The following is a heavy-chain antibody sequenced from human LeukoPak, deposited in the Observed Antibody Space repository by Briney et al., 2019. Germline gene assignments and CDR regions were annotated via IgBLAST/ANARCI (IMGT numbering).Heavy chain of an antibody. CDR3: ASLRTGDFDY. D-gene: IGHD3-10*01. V-gene: IGHV4-39*01. CDR1: GGSISSSNYY. Sequence: SETLSLTCTVSGGSISSSNYYWGWIRQPSGKGLEWIGNIYYSGSTYYNPSFKSRLTIFVDTSKNQFSLKLSSVTAADTAVYYCASLRTGDFDYWGQGALVTVSS. J-gene: IGHJ4*02. CDR2: IYYSGST.